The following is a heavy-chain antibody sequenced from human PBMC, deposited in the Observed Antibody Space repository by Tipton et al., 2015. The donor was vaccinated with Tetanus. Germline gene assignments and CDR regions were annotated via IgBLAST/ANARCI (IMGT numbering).Heavy chain of an antibody. CDR3: ARDLSWTPTTVTHSFDY. D-gene: IGHD4-11*01. Sequence: QLVQSGAEVKKPGASVKVSCKASGYTFTGYYMHWVRQAPGQGLEWMGWINPNSGGTNYAQKFQGRVTMTRDTSISTAYMELSRLRSDDTAVYYCARDLSWTPTTVTHSFDYWGQGTLVTVSS. CDR1: GYTFTGYY. CDR2: INPNSGGT. V-gene: IGHV1-2*02. J-gene: IGHJ4*02.